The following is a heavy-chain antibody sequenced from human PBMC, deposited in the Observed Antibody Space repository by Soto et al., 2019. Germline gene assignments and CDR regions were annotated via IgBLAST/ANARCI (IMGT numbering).Heavy chain of an antibody. CDR3: ARLGIAVAGMGFDY. D-gene: IGHD6-19*01. CDR1: GGSISSSSYY. J-gene: IGHJ4*02. Sequence: SETLSLTCTVSGGSISSSSYYWGWIRQPPGKGLEWIGSIYYSGSTYYNPSLKSRVTISVDTSKNQFSLKLSSVTAADTAVYYCARLGIAVAGMGFDYWGQGTLVTVSS. V-gene: IGHV4-39*01. CDR2: IYYSGST.